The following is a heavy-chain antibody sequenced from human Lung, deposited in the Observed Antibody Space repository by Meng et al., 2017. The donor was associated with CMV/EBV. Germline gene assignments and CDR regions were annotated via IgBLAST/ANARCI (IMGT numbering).Heavy chain of an antibody. J-gene: IGHJ4*02. CDR1: GYTFTAHY. CDR2: IHPHRGDT. V-gene: IGHV1-2*02. Sequence: SVKVSCKASGYTFTAHYFHWVRQAPGQGLEWMGWIHPHRGDTNYAQQFQGRVTLTRDTSINTGYMELTRLTSDDTAVYYCARDNNWGPDYWGQGTLVTVSS. D-gene: IGHD7-27*01. CDR3: ARDNNWGPDY.